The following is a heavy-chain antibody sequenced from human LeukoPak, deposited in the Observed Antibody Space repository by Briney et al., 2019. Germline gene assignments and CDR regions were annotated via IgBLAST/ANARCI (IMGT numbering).Heavy chain of an antibody. CDR1: GFTFSSYW. CDR3: ARDWGMAASSSWYLPPYYFDY. CDR2: TKQDGSEK. D-gene: IGHD6-13*01. Sequence: RAGGSLRLSCAASGFTFSSYWMSWVRQAPGKGLEWVANTKQDGSEKYYVDSVKGRFTISRDNAKNSLYLQMNSLRAEDTAAYYCARDWGMAASSSWYLPPYYFDYWGQGTLVTVSS. V-gene: IGHV3-7*01. J-gene: IGHJ4*02.